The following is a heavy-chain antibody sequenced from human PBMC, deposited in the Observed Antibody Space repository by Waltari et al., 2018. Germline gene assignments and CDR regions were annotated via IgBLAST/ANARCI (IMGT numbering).Heavy chain of an antibody. CDR2: ILPHRSET. Sequence: QVQLVQSGAEAKKPGSSLRVSCRASGGTFTSDSVNWVRQAPGRGRDWMGRILPHRSETEDAVILQGRGTITADKSTGTVYMELSSLTSDDTAIYYCAGGDGGYYYHKMDVWGQGTTVTVSS. CDR3: AGGDGGYYYHKMDV. D-gene: IGHD3-3*01. CDR1: GGTFTSDS. V-gene: IGHV1-69*02. J-gene: IGHJ6*02.